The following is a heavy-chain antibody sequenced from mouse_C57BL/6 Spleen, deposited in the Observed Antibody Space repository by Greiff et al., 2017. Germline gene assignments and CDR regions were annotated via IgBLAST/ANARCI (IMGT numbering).Heavy chain of an antibody. J-gene: IGHJ2*01. CDR2: IDPSDSYT. D-gene: IGHD1-1*01. CDR3: ARRDYGSSQFDY. Sequence: VQLQQPGAELVRPGTSVKLSCKASGYTFTSYWMHWVKQRPGQGLEWIGVIDPSDSYTNYNQKFKGKATLTVDTSSSTAYMQLSSLTSEDSAVYYCARRDYGSSQFDYWGQGTTLTVSS. V-gene: IGHV1-59*01. CDR1: GYTFTSYW.